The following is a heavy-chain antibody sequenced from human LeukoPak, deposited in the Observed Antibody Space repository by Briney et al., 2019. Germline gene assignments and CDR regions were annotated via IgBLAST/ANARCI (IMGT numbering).Heavy chain of an antibody. J-gene: IGHJ6*03. CDR1: GGSISSGHYY. CDR2: LYYSGTT. D-gene: IGHD3-3*01. Sequence: SETLSLTCTVSGGSISSGHYYWGWIRQPPGKGLEWIGTLYYSGTTYYNPSLESRVTISEDTSKNQFSLTLRSVTAADTAVYYCARQISDYYYYYIDVWGKGTTVTVSS. V-gene: IGHV4-39*01. CDR3: ARQISDYYYYYIDV.